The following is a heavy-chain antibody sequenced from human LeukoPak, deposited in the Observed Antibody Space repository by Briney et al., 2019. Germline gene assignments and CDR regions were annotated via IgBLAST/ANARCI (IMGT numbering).Heavy chain of an antibody. J-gene: IGHJ4*02. CDR1: GFTFRHYA. CDR3: VRARAVGLDY. D-gene: IGHD1-26*01. V-gene: IGHV3-30*04. CDR2: LSFDGAHK. Sequence: GRSLRLSCAASGFTFRHYAVHWVRQAPGRGLEWVAVLSFDGAHKYYAESVKGRFTISRDNSNTTLFLQMDSLRIEDTALYYCVRARAVGLDYWGQGTLVTVSS.